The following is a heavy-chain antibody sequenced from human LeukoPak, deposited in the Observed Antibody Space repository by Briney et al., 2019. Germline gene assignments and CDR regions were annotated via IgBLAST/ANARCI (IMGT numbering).Heavy chain of an antibody. V-gene: IGHV4-34*01. CDR1: GGSFSGYY. J-gene: IGHJ4*02. D-gene: IGHD3-10*01. CDR3: ARCVSGSGESDYHDY. CDR2: INHSGST. Sequence: PSETLSLTCAVYGGSFSGYYWSWIRQPPGKGLEWIGEINHSGSTNYNPSLKSRVTISVDTSKNQFSLKLGSVTAADTAVYYCARCVSGSGESDYHDYWGQGTLVTVSS.